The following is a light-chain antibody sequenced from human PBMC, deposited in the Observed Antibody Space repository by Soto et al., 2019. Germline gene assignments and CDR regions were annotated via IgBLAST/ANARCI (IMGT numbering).Light chain of an antibody. CDR1: SSDVGGYNY. V-gene: IGLV2-11*01. Sequence: QSVLTQPRSVSGSPGQSVTISCTGTSSDVGGYNYVSWYQHHPGKAPKLMIYDVDKRPSGVPGRFSGSKSGNTASLTISGLQAEDEADYYCCSYAGSYPFVLGTGTKVTV. CDR3: CSYAGSYPFV. J-gene: IGLJ1*01. CDR2: DVD.